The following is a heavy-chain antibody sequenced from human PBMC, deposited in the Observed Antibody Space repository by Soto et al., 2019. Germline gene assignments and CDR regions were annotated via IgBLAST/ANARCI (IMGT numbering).Heavy chain of an antibody. CDR1: GGSISSGGYY. CDR2: IYWDDDK. J-gene: IGHJ4*02. Sequence: TLSLTCTVSGGSISSGGYYWSWIRQHPGKALEWLALIYWDDDKRYSPSLKSRLTITKDTSKNQVVLTMTNMDPVDTATYYCAHRPSYCSGGSCYSGFDYWGQGTLVTVSS. V-gene: IGHV2-5*08. CDR3: AHRPSYCSGGSCYSGFDY. D-gene: IGHD2-15*01.